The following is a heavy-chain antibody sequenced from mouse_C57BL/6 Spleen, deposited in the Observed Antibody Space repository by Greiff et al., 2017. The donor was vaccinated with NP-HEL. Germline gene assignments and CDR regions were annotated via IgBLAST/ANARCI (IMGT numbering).Heavy chain of an antibody. CDR3: ARHRGYGSSYGAMDY. V-gene: IGHV2-6-1*01. CDR2: IWSDGST. J-gene: IGHJ4*01. CDR1: GFSLTSYG. D-gene: IGHD1-1*01. Sequence: QVQLKESGPGLVAPSQSLSITCTVSGFSLTSYGVHWVRQPPGKGLEWLVVIWSDGSTTYNSALKSRLSISKDNSKSQVFLKMNSLQTDATAMYYCARHRGYGSSYGAMDYWGQGTSVTVSS.